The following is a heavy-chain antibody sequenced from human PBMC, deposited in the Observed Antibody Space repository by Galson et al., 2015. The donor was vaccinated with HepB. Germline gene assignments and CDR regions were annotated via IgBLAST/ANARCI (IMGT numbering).Heavy chain of an antibody. J-gene: IGHJ6*02. Sequence: CAISGDSVSNNYAVWNWIRQSPSRGLEWLGRTYYRSKWIYDYAESVKSRITISPDTSKNLVSLQLHSVTPADAAVYYCAYGVDVWGQGTTVTVSS. CDR1: GDSVSNNYAV. CDR3: AYGVDV. CDR2: TYYRSKWIY. V-gene: IGHV6-1*01.